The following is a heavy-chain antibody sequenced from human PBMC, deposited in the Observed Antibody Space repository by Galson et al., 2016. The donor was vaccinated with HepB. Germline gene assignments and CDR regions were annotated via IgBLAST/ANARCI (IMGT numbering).Heavy chain of an antibody. J-gene: IGHJ4*02. V-gene: IGHV4-39*07. Sequence: EPLSLTCTVSGDSIKSGTYYWGWLRQPPGKGLEWIGSIYHSGHTYYNPSLKSRATISLDTSKAHFSLTLTSVTAADTAVYYCGGTTVTSDYFGYWGQGTLVTVSS. CDR3: GGTTVTSDYFGY. D-gene: IGHD4-17*01. CDR1: GDSIKSGTYY. CDR2: IYHSGHT.